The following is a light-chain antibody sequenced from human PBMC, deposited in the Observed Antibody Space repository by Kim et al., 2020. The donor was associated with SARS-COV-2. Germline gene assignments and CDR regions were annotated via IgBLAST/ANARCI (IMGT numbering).Light chain of an antibody. CDR3: QQYYSTLSWT. V-gene: IGKV4-1*01. Sequence: TINCKSSQSVLYSSNNKNYLAWYQQKPGQPPKLLIYWASTRESGVPDRFSGSGSGTDFTLTISSLQAEDVAVYYCQQYYSTLSWTFGQGTKVDIK. CDR2: WAS. J-gene: IGKJ1*01. CDR1: QSVLYSSNNKNY.